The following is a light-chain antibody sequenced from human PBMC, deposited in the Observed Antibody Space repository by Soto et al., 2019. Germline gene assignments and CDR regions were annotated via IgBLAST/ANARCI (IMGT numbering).Light chain of an antibody. V-gene: IGKV3-15*01. J-gene: IGKJ5*01. Sequence: IGTSQSPATLSVSPGERATLSCRASQSVSSNLAWYQQKPGQAPRLLIYGASTRATGIPARFSGSGSGTEFTLTISSLQSEDFAVYYCQQRNVWPPITFGQGTRLEIK. CDR1: QSVSSN. CDR2: GAS. CDR3: QQRNVWPPIT.